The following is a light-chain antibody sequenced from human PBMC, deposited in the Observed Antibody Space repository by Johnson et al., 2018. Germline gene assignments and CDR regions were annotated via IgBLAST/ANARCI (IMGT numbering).Light chain of an antibody. Sequence: QSVLTQPPSVSAAPGQKVTISCSGSSSNIGNNYVSWYQQLPGTAPKLLIYENNKRPSGIPDRFSGSKSGTSATLGITGLQTGDEADYYCGTWASSLSAGNVVGTVTKVTVL. V-gene: IGLV1-51*02. CDR2: ENN. CDR3: GTWASSLSAGNV. J-gene: IGLJ1*01. CDR1: SSNIGNNY.